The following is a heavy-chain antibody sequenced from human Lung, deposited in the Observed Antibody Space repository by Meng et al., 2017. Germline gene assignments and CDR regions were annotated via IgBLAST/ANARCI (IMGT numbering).Heavy chain of an antibody. Sequence: GRSLSLSCAASAFTFSTYAMYWVRQAPGKGLEWVAVTSYHGSSTYYADSVKGRFTISRDNSKNTLYLQMDSLRPEDTAVYYCARARSSGYYTTTVFTDYWGQGTRVTVSS. V-gene: IGHV3-30*08. J-gene: IGHJ4*02. D-gene: IGHD3-22*01. CDR2: TSYHGSST. CDR1: AFTFSTYA. CDR3: ARARSSGYYTTTVFTDY.